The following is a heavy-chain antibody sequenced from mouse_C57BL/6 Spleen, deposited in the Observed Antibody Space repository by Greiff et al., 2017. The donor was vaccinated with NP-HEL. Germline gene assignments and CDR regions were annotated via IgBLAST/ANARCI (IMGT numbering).Heavy chain of an antibody. Sequence: QVQLQQPGAELVKPGASVKMSCKASGYTFTSYWITWVKQRPGQGLEWIGDIYPGSGSTNYNEKFKSKATLTVDTSSSTAYMQLSSLTSEDSAVYYCARKKGAYDYGQVDYWGQGTSVTVSS. V-gene: IGHV1-55*01. D-gene: IGHD2-4*01. CDR1: GYTFTSYW. CDR3: ARKKGAYDYGQVDY. J-gene: IGHJ4*01. CDR2: IYPGSGST.